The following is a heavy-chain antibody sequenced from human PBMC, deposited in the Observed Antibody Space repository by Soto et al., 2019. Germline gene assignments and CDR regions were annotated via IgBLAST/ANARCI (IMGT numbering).Heavy chain of an antibody. J-gene: IGHJ4*02. Sequence: GGSLRLSCAASGFTFSNYWMSWVRQAPGKGLEWVANIKGDGTEIYYVDSVKGRFTISRDNAKNSLYLQMNSLRAEDTAVYYCARLVGAAANDYWGQGALVTVSS. V-gene: IGHV3-7*04. CDR3: ARLVGAAANDY. CDR1: GFTFSNYW. CDR2: IKGDGTEI. D-gene: IGHD1-26*01.